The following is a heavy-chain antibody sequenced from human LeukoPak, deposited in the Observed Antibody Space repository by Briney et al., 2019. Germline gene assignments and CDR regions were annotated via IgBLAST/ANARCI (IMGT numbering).Heavy chain of an antibody. CDR3: ARRVVNNRNWYFNL. D-gene: IGHD4-23*01. CDR2: IYPGDYDT. J-gene: IGHJ2*01. Sequence: GESLKISCQGSGYKFSNYWIGWVRQVPEKGLEWMGIIYPGDYDTRYSPSFQGQVTISADKSINTAYVQWSSLKASDTAMYYCARRVVNNRNWYFNLWGRGTLVTVSS. CDR1: GYKFSNYW. V-gene: IGHV5-51*01.